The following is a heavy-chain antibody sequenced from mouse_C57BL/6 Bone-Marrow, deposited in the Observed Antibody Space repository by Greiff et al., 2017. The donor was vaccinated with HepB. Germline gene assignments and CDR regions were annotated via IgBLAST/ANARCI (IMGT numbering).Heavy chain of an antibody. Sequence: EVQLVESGGGLVQPGGSMKLSCAASGFTFSDAWMDWVRQSPEKGLEWVAEIRNKANNHATYYAESVKGRFTISREDSKSSVYLQMNSLRAEDTGIEDCTRLGRVYYAMDYWGQGTSVTVSS. CDR2: IRNKANNHAT. J-gene: IGHJ4*01. CDR1: GFTFSDAW. CDR3: TRLGRVYYAMDY. V-gene: IGHV6-6*01. D-gene: IGHD4-1*01.